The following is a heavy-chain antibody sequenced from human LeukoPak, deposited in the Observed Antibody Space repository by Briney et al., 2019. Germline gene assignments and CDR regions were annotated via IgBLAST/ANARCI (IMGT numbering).Heavy chain of an antibody. D-gene: IGHD6-13*01. CDR3: AKDGGGGGSWFFDY. V-gene: IGHV3-30*18. J-gene: IGHJ4*02. CDR2: ISYDGSNK. Sequence: GGSLRLSCAASGFTFSSYGMHWVRQAPGKGLEWVAVISYDGSNKYYADSVKGRLTISRDNSKNTLYLQMNSLRAEDTAVYYCAKDGGGGGSWFFDYWGQGTLVTVSS. CDR1: GFTFSSYG.